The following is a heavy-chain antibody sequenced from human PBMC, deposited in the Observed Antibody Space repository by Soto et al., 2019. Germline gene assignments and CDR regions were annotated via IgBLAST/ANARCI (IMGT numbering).Heavy chain of an antibody. D-gene: IGHD3-16*01. CDR1: GITLSSYW. CDR3: VARGGSTPPFDY. J-gene: IGHJ4*02. Sequence: EVQLVESGGGLVQPGGSLRLSCAASGITLSSYWMYWVRQAPGKGLVWVSRIHNDGSSTSYADSVKGRFTISRDNTKKTRDLERSGLRVEDTGVYFWVARGGSTPPFDYGGQGPLGPVPS. V-gene: IGHV3-74*01. CDR2: IHNDGSST.